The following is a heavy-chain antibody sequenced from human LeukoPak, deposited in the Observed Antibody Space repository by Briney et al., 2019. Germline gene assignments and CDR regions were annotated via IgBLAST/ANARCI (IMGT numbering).Heavy chain of an antibody. V-gene: IGHV3-13*04. D-gene: IGHD4-23*01. J-gene: IGHJ6*02. CDR2: IGTAGDT. CDR1: GFTFSSYD. Sequence: AGGSLRLSCAASGFTFSSYDMHWVRQATGKGLEWVSAIGTAGDTYYPGSVKGRFTVSRDNAKNSLYLHMNSLRDEDTAAYYCARAAVEGYYYYGMDVWGQGTTVTVSS. CDR3: ARAAVEGYYYYGMDV.